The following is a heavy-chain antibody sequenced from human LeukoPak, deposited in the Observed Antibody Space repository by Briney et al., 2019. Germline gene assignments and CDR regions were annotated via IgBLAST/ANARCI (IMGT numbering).Heavy chain of an antibody. CDR3: ACFDPGDILTGYLYPFFDY. V-gene: IGHV4-34*01. CDR1: GGSFSGYY. J-gene: IGHJ4*02. CDR2: INHSGST. Sequence: PSETLSLTCAVYGGSFSGYYRSWIRQPPGKGLEWIGEINHSGSTNYNPSLKSRVTISVDTSKNQFSLKLSSVTAADTAVYYCACFDPGDILTGYLYPFFDYWGQGTLVTVSS. D-gene: IGHD3-9*01.